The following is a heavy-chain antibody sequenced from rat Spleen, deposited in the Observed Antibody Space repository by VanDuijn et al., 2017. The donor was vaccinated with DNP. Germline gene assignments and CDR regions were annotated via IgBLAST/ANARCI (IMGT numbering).Heavy chain of an antibody. CDR3: ARIGDFHGGGDGDVLYA. CDR1: GFTFSDYY. J-gene: IGHJ4*01. D-gene: IGHD1-1*01. CDR2: ITGGSGTT. V-gene: IGHV5-22*01. Sequence: EVQLVASGGGLVQPGRSLKLSCTASGFTFSDYYMAWVRQAPKKGLEWIASITGGSGTTSYSDSVKGRFTISRDDAKKTLSLQMNSLRSEDTVTYFCARIGDFHGGGDGDVLYAWGQVTSITVSS.